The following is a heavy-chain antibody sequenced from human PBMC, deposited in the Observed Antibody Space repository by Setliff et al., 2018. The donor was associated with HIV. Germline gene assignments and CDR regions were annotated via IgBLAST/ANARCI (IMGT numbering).Heavy chain of an antibody. CDR3: ATDYNRGAFWHL. J-gene: IGHJ4*02. D-gene: IGHD3-10*01. CDR1: GFRFRSYW. CDR2: ISPDATIA. Sequence: GGSLRLSCAASGFRFRSYWMSWVRQVPGKGLVWVSHISPDATIAGSGDSVKGRFTMSRDNAKNTAYLHMYRLTVDDTGVYYCATDYNRGAFWHLWGQGTQVTVSS. V-gene: IGHV3-74*01.